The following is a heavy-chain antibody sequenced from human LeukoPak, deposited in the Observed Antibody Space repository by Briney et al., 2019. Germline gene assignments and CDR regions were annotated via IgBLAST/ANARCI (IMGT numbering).Heavy chain of an antibody. V-gene: IGHV5-51*01. CDR2: IYPGDSDT. Sequence: GESLKISCKGPGYSFSYYWIGWVRQMPGKGLEWMGIIYPGDSDTRYSPSFQGQVTISADKSISTAYLQWSSLKASDTAMYYCARHGVYSSSSPVCVDYWGQGTLVTVSS. CDR1: GYSFSYYW. J-gene: IGHJ4*02. CDR3: ARHGVYSSSSPVCVDY. D-gene: IGHD4-11*01.